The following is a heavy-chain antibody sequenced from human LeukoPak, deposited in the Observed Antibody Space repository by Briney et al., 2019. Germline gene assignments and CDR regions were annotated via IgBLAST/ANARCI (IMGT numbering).Heavy chain of an antibody. CDR3: ARGYFSSWYINWFDP. Sequence: PSETLSLTCTVSGGSISSSSYYWGWIRQPPGKGLEWIGRIYTSGSTNYNPSLKSRVTMSVDTSKNQFSLKLSSVTAADTAVYYCARGYFSSWYINWFDPWGQGTLVTVSS. J-gene: IGHJ5*02. V-gene: IGHV4-61*02. CDR1: GGSISSSSYY. D-gene: IGHD6-13*01. CDR2: IYTSGST.